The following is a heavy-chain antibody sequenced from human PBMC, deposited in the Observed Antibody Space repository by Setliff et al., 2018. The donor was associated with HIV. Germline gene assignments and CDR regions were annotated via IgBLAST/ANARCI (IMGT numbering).Heavy chain of an antibody. J-gene: IGHJ2*01. CDR1: GGPMRSSSYY. CDR3: ARRLAIGHWYFDI. CDR2: IYYTGST. V-gene: IGHV4-39*01. Sequence: SETLSLTCSVSGGPMRSSSYYWGWIRQPPGKGLEWIGSIYYTGSTYSNPSLKSRLTISDDASKSQFSLTLRSVTAADTAVYYCARRLAIGHWYFDIWGRGTLVTVSS.